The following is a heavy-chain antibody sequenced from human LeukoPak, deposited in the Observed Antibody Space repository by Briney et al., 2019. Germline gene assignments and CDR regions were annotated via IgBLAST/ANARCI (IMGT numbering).Heavy chain of an antibody. V-gene: IGHV4-59*02. CDR1: GASVNDYF. D-gene: IGHD3-16*01. Sequence: SETLSLTCSVSGASVNDYFWSWIRQAPGRGLEWLGQAYSGGAAEYSPSLKGRVTISLDASTNKVSLSLRSATPADTAVYFCAREIVLMMSDAASPYFMDVWGRGTTVTVAS. CDR2: AYSGGAA. CDR3: AREIVLMMSDAASPYFMDV. J-gene: IGHJ6*03.